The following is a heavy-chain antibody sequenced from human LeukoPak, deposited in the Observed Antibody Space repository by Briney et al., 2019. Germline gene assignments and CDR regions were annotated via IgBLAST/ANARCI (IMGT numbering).Heavy chain of an antibody. CDR3: ARGGGGSYAYFDY. J-gene: IGHJ4*02. CDR2: INHSGST. Sequence: PGGSLRLSCAASGFTFSNAWMSWVRQPPGKGLEWIGEINHSGSTNYNPSLKSRVTISVDTSKNQFSLKLSSVTAADTAVYYCARGGGGSYAYFDYWGQGTLVTVSS. D-gene: IGHD1-26*01. CDR1: GFTFSNAW. V-gene: IGHV4-34*01.